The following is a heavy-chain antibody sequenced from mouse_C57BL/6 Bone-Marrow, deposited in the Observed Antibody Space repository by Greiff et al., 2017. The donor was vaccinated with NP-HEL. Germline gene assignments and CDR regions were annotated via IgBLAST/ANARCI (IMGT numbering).Heavy chain of an antibody. J-gene: IGHJ4*01. D-gene: IGHD2-2*01. CDR3: ARDRWLGPMDY. Sequence: QVQLQQPGAELVRPGSSVKLSCKASGYTFTSYWMHWVKQRPIQGLEWIGNIDPSDSETHYNQKFKDKATLTVDKSSSTAYMQLSSLTSEDSEVYYCARDRWLGPMDYWGQGTSVTVSS. CDR1: GYTFTSYW. CDR2: IDPSDSET. V-gene: IGHV1-52*01.